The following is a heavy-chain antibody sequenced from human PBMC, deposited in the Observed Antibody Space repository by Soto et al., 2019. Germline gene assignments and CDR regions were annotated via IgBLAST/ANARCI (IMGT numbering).Heavy chain of an antibody. CDR2: IYYSGST. CDR1: GGSISSSSYY. V-gene: IGHV4-39*01. Sequence: QLQLQESGPGLVKPSETLSLTCTVSGGSISSSSYYWGWIRQPPGKGLEWIGSIYYSGSTYYNPPLKSRVTISVDTSKNQFSLKLSSVTAADTAVYYCASSDLSIAVAGTLPVYWGQGTLVTVSS. J-gene: IGHJ4*02. CDR3: ASSDLSIAVAGTLPVY. D-gene: IGHD6-19*01.